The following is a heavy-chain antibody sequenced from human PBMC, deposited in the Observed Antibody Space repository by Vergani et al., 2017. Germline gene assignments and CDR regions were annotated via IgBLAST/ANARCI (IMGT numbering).Heavy chain of an antibody. CDR2: FDPEDGET. CDR3: ATDSGHSSGPPGSDAFDI. CDR1: GYTLTEFS. Sequence: QVQLVQSGAEVKKPGASVKVSCKVSGYTLTEFSMHWVRQAPGKGLEWMGGFDPEDGETIYAQKFQGRVTMTEDTSTDTDYMELSSLRSEDTAVYYCATDSGHSSGPPGSDAFDIWGQGTMVTVSS. D-gene: IGHD3-22*01. J-gene: IGHJ3*02. V-gene: IGHV1-24*01.